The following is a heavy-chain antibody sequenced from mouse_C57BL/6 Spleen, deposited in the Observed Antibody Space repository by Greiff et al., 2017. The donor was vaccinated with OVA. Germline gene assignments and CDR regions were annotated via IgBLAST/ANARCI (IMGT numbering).Heavy chain of an antibody. CDR2: IDPSDSYT. J-gene: IGHJ2*01. D-gene: IGHD1-1*01. CDR3: AREDYYYGSDY. CDR1: GYTFTSYW. V-gene: IGHV1-50*01. Sequence: QVQLQQPGAELVKPGASVKLSCKASGYTFTSYWMQWVKQRPGQGLEWIGEIDPSDSYTNYNQKFKGKATLTVDTSSSTAYMQLSSLTSEDSAVYFCAREDYYYGSDYWGQGTTLTVSS.